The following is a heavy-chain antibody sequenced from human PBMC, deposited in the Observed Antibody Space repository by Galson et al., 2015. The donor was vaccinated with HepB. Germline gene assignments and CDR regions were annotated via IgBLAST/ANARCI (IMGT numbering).Heavy chain of an antibody. CDR2: ISAYNGNT. J-gene: IGHJ5*02. D-gene: IGHD2-2*01. V-gene: IGHV1-18*01. CDR3: ARGPPRYCSSTSCYAWFDP. Sequence: QSGAEVKKPGASVKVSCKASGYTFTSYGISWVRQASGQGLEWMGWISAYNGNTNYAQKLQGRVTMTTDTSTSTAYMELRSLRSDDTAVYYCARGPPRYCSSTSCYAWFDPWGQGTLVTVSS. CDR1: GYTFTSYG.